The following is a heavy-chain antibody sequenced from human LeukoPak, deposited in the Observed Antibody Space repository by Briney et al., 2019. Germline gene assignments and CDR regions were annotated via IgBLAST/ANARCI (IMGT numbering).Heavy chain of an antibody. J-gene: IGHJ4*02. V-gene: IGHV1-46*01. CDR3: ARGHVYARDFFDS. D-gene: IGHD2-8*01. Sequence: ASVKVSCKASGYTFTNYYIHWVRQAPGQGLEWMGIVKSGGGSATYAQQFKGRVTMTSDTSTTTVYIELSNLASGDAAVYYCARGHVYARDFFDSWGQGTLVAVSS. CDR2: VKSGGGSA. CDR1: GYTFTNYY.